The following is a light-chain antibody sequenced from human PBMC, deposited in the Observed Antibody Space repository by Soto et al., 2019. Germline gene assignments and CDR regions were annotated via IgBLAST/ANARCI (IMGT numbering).Light chain of an antibody. CDR1: QSVTSSY. CDR2: GAS. Sequence: EIVLTQSPGTLSLSPGERVTLSCRASQSVTSSYLAWFQQKVGQAPRLLIYGASSRATGIPDRFSGSGSGTDFTLTIYRLEPEDFAVYYCQQSGYSPITFGQGTRLEIK. J-gene: IGKJ5*01. CDR3: QQSGYSPIT. V-gene: IGKV3-20*01.